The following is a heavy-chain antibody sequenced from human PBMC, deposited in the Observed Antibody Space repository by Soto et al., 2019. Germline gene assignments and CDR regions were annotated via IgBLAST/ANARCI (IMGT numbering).Heavy chain of an antibody. CDR2: ISGSGGST. CDR3: AKDLSIAVATHWFDP. CDR1: GFTFSSYA. J-gene: IGHJ5*02. V-gene: IGHV3-23*01. D-gene: IGHD6-19*01. Sequence: GGSLRLSCAASGFTFSSYAMSWVRQAPGKGLEWVSAISGSGGSTYYADSVKGRFTISRDNSKNTLYLQMNSLRAEDTAVYYCAKDLSIAVATHWFDPWGQGTLVTVSS.